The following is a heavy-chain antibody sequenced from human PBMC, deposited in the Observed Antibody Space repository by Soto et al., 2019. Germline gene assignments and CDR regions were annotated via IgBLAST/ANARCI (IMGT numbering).Heavy chain of an antibody. CDR1: GYTFTSYG. D-gene: IGHD6-19*01. Sequence: GASVKVSCKASGYTFTSYGISWVRQAPGQGLEWMGWISAYNGNTNYAQKLQGRVTMTTDTSTSTAYMELRSLRSDDTAVYYCARVHPMGIAVAATGYWGQGTLVTVSS. CDR3: ARVHPMGIAVAATGY. V-gene: IGHV1-18*01. J-gene: IGHJ4*02. CDR2: ISAYNGNT.